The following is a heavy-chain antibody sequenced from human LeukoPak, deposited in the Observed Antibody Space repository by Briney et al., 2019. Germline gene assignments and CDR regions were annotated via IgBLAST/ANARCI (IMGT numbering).Heavy chain of an antibody. CDR1: GGSMSSSY. CDR2: IFYSGTT. J-gene: IGHJ4*02. CDR3: ARDSEEGSFDY. D-gene: IGHD1-14*01. Sequence: SETLSLTCSVSGGSMSSSYWTWIRQPPGRELEWIGYIFYSGTTSYNPSLESRLTISLDTSRKRFSLKLTSVTAADTAVYYCARDSEEGSFDYWGQGTLVTVSS. V-gene: IGHV4-59*01.